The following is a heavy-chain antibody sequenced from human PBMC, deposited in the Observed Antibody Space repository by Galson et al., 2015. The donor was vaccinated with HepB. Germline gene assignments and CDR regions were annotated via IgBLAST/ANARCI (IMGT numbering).Heavy chain of an antibody. CDR1: GYTFTSYG. CDR3: ARAGFYDYVWGSYRYSRSGMDV. J-gene: IGHJ6*02. CDR2: ISAYNGNT. D-gene: IGHD3-16*02. V-gene: IGHV1-18*04. Sequence: SVKVSCKASGYTFTSYGISWVRQAPGQGLEWMGWISAYNGNTNYAQKLQGRVTMTTDTSTSTAYMEPRSLRSDDTAVYYCARAGFYDYVWGSYRYSRSGMDVWGQGTTVTVSS.